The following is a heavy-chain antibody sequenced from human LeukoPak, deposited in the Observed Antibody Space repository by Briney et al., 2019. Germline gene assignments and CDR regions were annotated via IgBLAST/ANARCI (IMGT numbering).Heavy chain of an antibody. CDR2: INSDWSST. D-gene: IGHD2-21*02. CDR3: ARDGDGDYVDY. V-gene: IGHV3-74*01. CDR1: GFTFSSYW. Sequence: PGGSLRLSCAASGFTFSSYWMHWVRQAPGKGLVWVSRINSDWSSTSYADSVKGRFTIPRDNAKNTLYLQMNSLRAEDTAVYYCARDGDGDYVDYWGQGTLVTVSS. J-gene: IGHJ4*02.